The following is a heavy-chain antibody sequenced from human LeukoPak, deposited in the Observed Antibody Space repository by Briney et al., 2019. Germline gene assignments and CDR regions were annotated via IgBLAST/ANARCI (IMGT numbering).Heavy chain of an antibody. D-gene: IGHD3-22*01. Sequence: SQTLSLTCTVSGGSISSGGYYWSWIRQHPGKGLEWIGYIYYSGSTYYNPSLKSRVTISVDTSKNQFSLKLSSVTAADTAVYYCARANYGSSGRIPTLYAFDIWGQGTMVTVSS. CDR1: GGSISSGGYY. V-gene: IGHV4-31*03. CDR2: IYYSGST. J-gene: IGHJ3*02. CDR3: ARANYGSSGRIPTLYAFDI.